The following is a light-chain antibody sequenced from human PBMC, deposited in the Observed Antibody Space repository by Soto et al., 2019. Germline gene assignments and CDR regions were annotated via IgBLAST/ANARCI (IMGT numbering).Light chain of an antibody. CDR1: QPITKY. CDR3: QQSHRLPWT. Sequence: DIQMAQSPSSLSASVGDRVTITCRASQPITKYLNWYRHKPGQAPKLLIHSTSTLESGVSSRFSGSRSGTDFSLTVSSLQPEDFATFYCQQSHRLPWTFGQGTRVDI. V-gene: IGKV1-39*01. CDR2: STS. J-gene: IGKJ1*01.